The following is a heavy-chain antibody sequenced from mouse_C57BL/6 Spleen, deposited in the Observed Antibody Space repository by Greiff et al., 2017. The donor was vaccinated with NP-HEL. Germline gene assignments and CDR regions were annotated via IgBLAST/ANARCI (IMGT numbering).Heavy chain of an antibody. CDR3: TRGLLVYAMDY. CDR1: GFTFSSYA. J-gene: IGHJ4*01. V-gene: IGHV5-9-1*02. D-gene: IGHD1-1*01. Sequence: EVKVVESGEGLVKPGGSLKLSCAASGFTFSSYAMSWVRQTPEKRLEWVAYISSGGDYIYYADTVKGRFTISRDNARNTLYLQMSSLKSEDTSKYYCTRGLLVYAMDYWGQGTSVTVSS. CDR2: ISSGGDYI.